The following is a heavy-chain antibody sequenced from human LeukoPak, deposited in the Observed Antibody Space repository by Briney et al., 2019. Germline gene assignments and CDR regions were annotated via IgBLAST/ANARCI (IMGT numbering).Heavy chain of an antibody. CDR2: IVVGSGNT. CDR1: GFTFTSSA. Sequence: SVKVTCKASGFTFTSSAMQWVRQARGQRLEWIGWIVVGSGNTNYAQKFQERVTITRDMSTSTAYMELSSLRSEDTAVYYCAALSSLTYYYGMDVWGQGTTVTVSS. CDR3: AALSSLTYYYGMDV. D-gene: IGHD3-10*01. J-gene: IGHJ6*02. V-gene: IGHV1-58*02.